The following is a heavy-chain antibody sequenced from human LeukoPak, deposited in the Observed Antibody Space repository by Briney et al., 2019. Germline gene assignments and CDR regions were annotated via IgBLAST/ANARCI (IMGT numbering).Heavy chain of an antibody. D-gene: IGHD3-16*01. CDR2: IYYSGST. CDR1: GGSISSYY. Sequence: KPSETLSLTCTVSGGSISSYYWSWTRQPPGKGLEWIGYIYYSGSTNYNPSLKSRVTIAVDRSKNQFSLKLSSVTAADTAVYYCARNDGDIWGQGTMVTVSS. J-gene: IGHJ3*02. V-gene: IGHV4-59*08. CDR3: ARNDGDI.